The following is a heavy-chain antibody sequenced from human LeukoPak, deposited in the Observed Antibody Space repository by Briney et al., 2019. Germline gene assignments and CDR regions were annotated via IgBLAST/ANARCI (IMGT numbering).Heavy chain of an antibody. D-gene: IGHD3-22*01. Sequence: AVKVSCKASGGTFSSYAISWVRQAPGQGLEWMGRIIPIFGTANYAQKFQGRVTITTDESTSTAYMELSSLRSEDTAVYYCARGDYYDSSGYYWSNYYYYMDVWGKGTTVTVSS. CDR3: ARGDYYDSSGYYWSNYYYYMDV. J-gene: IGHJ6*03. CDR1: GGTFSSYA. CDR2: IIPIFGTA. V-gene: IGHV1-69*05.